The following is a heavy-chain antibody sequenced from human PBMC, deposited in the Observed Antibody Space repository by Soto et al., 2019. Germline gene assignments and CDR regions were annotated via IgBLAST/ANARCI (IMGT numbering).Heavy chain of an antibody. CDR3: ASTVGDYVWGSYRSLDY. J-gene: IGHJ4*02. CDR2: IWYDGSNK. D-gene: IGHD3-16*02. CDR1: GFTFSSYG. V-gene: IGHV3-33*01. Sequence: GGSLRLSCAASGFTFSSYGMHWVRQAPGKGLEWVAVIWYDGSNKYYADSVKGRFTISRDNSKNTLYLQMNSLRAEDTAVYYCASTVGDYVWGSYRSLDYWGQGTLVTASS.